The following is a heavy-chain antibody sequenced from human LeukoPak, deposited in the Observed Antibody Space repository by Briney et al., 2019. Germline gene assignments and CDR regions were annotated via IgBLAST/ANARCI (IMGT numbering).Heavy chain of an antibody. V-gene: IGHV4-34*01. Sequence: SETLSLTCAVYGGSFSGYYWSWIRQPPGKGLEWIGEINHSGSTNYNPSLKSRVTISVDTSKNQFSLKLSFVTAADTAVYYCARGQGITMVRGVLAEWGQGTLVTVSS. CDR1: GGSFSGYY. CDR3: ARGQGITMVRGVLAE. J-gene: IGHJ4*02. D-gene: IGHD3-10*01. CDR2: INHSGST.